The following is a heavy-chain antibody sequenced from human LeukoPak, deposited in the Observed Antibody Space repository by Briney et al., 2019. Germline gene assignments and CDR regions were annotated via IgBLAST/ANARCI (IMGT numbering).Heavy chain of an antibody. J-gene: IGHJ4*02. CDR3: AKDPPDRVDY. V-gene: IGHV3-23*01. CDR2: ISGSGGST. D-gene: IGHD1-14*01. CDR1: GFTFSDYA. Sequence: GGSLRLSCAASGFTFSDYALGWVRQAPGKGLEWVSAISGSGGSTYYADSVKGRFTISRDNSKNTLYLQMNSLRAEDTAVYYCAKDPPDRVDYWGQGTLVTVSS.